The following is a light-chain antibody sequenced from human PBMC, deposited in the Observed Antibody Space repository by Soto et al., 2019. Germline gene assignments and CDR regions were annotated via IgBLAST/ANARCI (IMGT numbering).Light chain of an antibody. J-gene: IGLJ1*01. CDR3: QSYDNNSDYV. CDR2: SDN. CDR1: SSNIGAGYV. V-gene: IGLV1-40*01. Sequence: QSVLTQPPSVSGAPGQRVTLSWTGSSSNIGAGYVVHWYQQLPGAAPKLLIFSDNNRPSGVPDRFSGSKSGTSASLAISGLQTEDEADYYCQSYDNNSDYVFGTGTKVTVL.